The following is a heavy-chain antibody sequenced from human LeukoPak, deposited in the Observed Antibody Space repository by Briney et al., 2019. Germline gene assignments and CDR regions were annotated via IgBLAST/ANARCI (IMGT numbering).Heavy chain of an antibody. D-gene: IGHD2-15*01. CDR3: ARDRGSARGYFDL. CDR1: GGSISGYY. J-gene: IGHJ2*01. CDR2: IYYSGST. V-gene: IGHV4-59*01. Sequence: PSETLSLTCTVSGGSISGYYWSWIRQPPGKGLEWIGDIYYSGSTNYNPSLKSRVTISVDTSKSQFSLKLSSVTAADTAVYYCARDRGSARGYFDLWGRGTLVTVSS.